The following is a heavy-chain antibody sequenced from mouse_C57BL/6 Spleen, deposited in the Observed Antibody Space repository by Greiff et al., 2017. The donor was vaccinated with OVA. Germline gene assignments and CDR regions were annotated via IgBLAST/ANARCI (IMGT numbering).Heavy chain of an antibody. CDR2: IYPGDGDT. D-gene: IGHD2-4*01. CDR3: VDDYDVGCDY. J-gene: IGHJ2*01. Sequence: VKLQESGPELVKPGASVKISCKASGYAFSSSWMNWVKQRPGKGLEWIGRIYPGDGDTNYNGKFKGKATLTADKSSSTAYMQLSSLTSEDSAVYFCVDDYDVGCDYWGQGTTLTVSS. V-gene: IGHV1-82*01. CDR1: GYAFSSSW.